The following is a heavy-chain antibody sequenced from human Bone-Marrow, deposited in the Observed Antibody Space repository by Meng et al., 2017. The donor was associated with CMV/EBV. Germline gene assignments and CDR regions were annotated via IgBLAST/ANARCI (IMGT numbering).Heavy chain of an antibody. Sequence: GESLKISCAASGFTFSSYEMNWVRQAPGKGLEWVSYISSSGTTIYYADSVEGRFTISRDNAKNSLYLQMNSLRAEDTAVYHCASLYCSSTSCYPNYFDYWGQGTLVTVSS. D-gene: IGHD2-2*01. CDR2: ISSSGTTI. CDR1: GFTFSSYE. CDR3: ASLYCSSTSCYPNYFDY. J-gene: IGHJ4*02. V-gene: IGHV3-48*03.